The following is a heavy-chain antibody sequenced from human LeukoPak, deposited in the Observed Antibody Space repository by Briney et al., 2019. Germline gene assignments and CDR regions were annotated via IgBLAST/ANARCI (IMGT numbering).Heavy chain of an antibody. D-gene: IGHD3-22*01. Sequence: PGGSLRLSCAASGFTFSSYAMHWVRQAPGKGLEWVAVISYDGSNKYYADSVKGRFTISRDNSKNTLYLQMNSLRAEDTAVYYCARDGTYYYDSKDAFDIWGQGTMVTVSS. CDR3: ARDGTYYYDSKDAFDI. CDR1: GFTFSSYA. CDR2: ISYDGSNK. V-gene: IGHV3-30*04. J-gene: IGHJ3*02.